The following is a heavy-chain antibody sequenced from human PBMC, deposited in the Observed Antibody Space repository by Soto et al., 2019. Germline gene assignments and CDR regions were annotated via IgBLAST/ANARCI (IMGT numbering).Heavy chain of an antibody. CDR3: ARTIAAAGGRRYFDL. Sequence: QVQLVESGGGLVKPGGSLRLSCAASGFTFSDYYMSWIRQAPGKGLEWVSYISSSSSYTNYADSVKGRFTISRDNAKNSLYLQMNSLRDEATAVYHCARTIAAAGGRRYFDLWGRGTLVTVSS. CDR2: ISSSSSYT. J-gene: IGHJ2*01. V-gene: IGHV3-11*05. D-gene: IGHD6-13*01. CDR1: GFTFSDYY.